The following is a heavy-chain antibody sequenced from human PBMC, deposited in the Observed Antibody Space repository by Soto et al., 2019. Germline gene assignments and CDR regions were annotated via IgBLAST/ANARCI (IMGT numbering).Heavy chain of an antibody. Sequence: SETLSLTCTVSGGSISSGDYYWSWIRQPPGKGLEWIGYIYYSGSTYYNPSLKSRVTISVDTSKNQFSLKLSSVTAADTAVYYCARSFYDSSGYPRRDAFDIWGQGTMVTVSS. CDR3: ARSFYDSSGYPRRDAFDI. D-gene: IGHD3-22*01. J-gene: IGHJ3*02. CDR2: IYYSGST. V-gene: IGHV4-30-4*01. CDR1: GGSISSGDYY.